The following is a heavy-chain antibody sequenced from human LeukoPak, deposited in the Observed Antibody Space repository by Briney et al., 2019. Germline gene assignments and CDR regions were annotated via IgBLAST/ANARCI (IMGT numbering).Heavy chain of an antibody. V-gene: IGHV3-53*01. Sequence: GGSLRLSCTVSGYTVSSNSMSWVRQAPGKGLEWVSFIYSAGSTHYSDSVKGRFTISIDNSKNTLYLQMNSLRAEDTAVYYCARRAGAYTHPYDYWGQGTLVTVSS. D-gene: IGHD3-16*01. CDR3: ARRAGAYTHPYDY. J-gene: IGHJ4*02. CDR2: IYSAGST. CDR1: GYTVSSNS.